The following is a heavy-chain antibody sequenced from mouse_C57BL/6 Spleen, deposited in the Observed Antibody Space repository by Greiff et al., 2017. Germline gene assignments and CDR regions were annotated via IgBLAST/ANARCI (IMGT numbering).Heavy chain of an antibody. CDR1: GYTFTDYN. CDR2: INPNNGGT. CDR3: ARIADYSNYDYAMDY. V-gene: IGHV1-22*01. D-gene: IGHD2-5*01. J-gene: IGHJ4*01. Sequence: EVQLQESGPELVKPGASVKMSCKASGYTFTDYNMHWVKQSHGKSLEWIGYINPNNGGTSYNQKFKGKATLTVNKSSSTAYMELRSLTSEDSAVXYCARIADYSNYDYAMDYWGQGTSVTVSS.